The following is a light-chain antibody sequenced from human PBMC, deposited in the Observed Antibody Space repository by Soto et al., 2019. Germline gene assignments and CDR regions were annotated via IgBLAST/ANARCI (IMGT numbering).Light chain of an antibody. V-gene: IGKV3-15*01. CDR2: GAS. CDR3: LHYKDWPRWT. CDR1: QSVGNT. J-gene: IGKJ1*01. Sequence: EIVLTQSPATLSVSPGERATLYCRASQSVGNTLAWYQQQPGQTPRLLIYGASTTATGIPARFSGSGSGTEFTLTIDSLQSEDFAVYYCLHYKDWPRWTFGQGTKVDI.